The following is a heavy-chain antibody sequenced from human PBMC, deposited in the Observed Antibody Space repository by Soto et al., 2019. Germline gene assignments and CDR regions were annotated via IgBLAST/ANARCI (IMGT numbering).Heavy chain of an antibody. D-gene: IGHD2-2*01. V-gene: IGHV4-61*01. CDR1: GASVSSGSHY. CDR3: ARASVTPASTFEF. CDR2: IYFSGST. J-gene: IGHJ4*02. Sequence: PSETLSLTCNVSGASVSSGSHYWSWIRQPPGKGLEWIGHIYFSGSTKHNPSLKSRVTISVDMSKNQFSLRVISVTAADTAVYYCARASVTPASTFEFWGQGTLVTVYS.